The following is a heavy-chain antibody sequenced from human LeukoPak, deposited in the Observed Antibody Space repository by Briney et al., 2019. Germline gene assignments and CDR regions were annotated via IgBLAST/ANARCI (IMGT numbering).Heavy chain of an antibody. CDR3: ARGDFIMITFGGVIVDPPDI. V-gene: IGHV4-31*03. D-gene: IGHD3-16*02. CDR2: IYYSGST. CDR1: GGSISSGGYY. J-gene: IGHJ3*02. Sequence: SQTLSLTCTVSGGSISSGGYYWSWIRQHPGKGLEWIGYIYYSGSTYYNPSLKSRVTISVDTSKNQLSLKLSSVTAADTAVYYCARGDFIMITFGGVIVDPPDIWGQGTMVTVSS.